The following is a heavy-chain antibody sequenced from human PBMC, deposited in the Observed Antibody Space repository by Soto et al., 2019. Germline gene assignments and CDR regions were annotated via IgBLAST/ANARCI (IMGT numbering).Heavy chain of an antibody. J-gene: IGHJ6*02. Sequence: QVQLVESGGGVVQPGRSLRLSCAAPGFTFSNYGMHWVRQAPGKGLEWVALILHDGSNEYDADSVKGRFTISRDNSKNTLYLQMNSLRGDDTAVYYCAKSRDGYSFYYYYGMDVWGQGTTVTVSS. CDR1: GFTFSNYG. D-gene: IGHD4-4*01. V-gene: IGHV3-30*18. CDR3: AKSRDGYSFYYYYGMDV. CDR2: ILHDGSNE.